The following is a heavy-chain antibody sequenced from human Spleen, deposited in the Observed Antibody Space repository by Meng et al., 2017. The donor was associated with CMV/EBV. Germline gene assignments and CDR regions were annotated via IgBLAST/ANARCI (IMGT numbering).Heavy chain of an antibody. V-gene: IGHV3-48*03. D-gene: IGHD2-2*02. CDR1: GFTFSSYE. CDR3: AKEGTLVVVPAAIGRRGYYFNS. J-gene: IGHJ4*02. CDR2: ISSSGSTI. Sequence: GGSLRLSCAASGFTFSSYEMNWVRQAPGKGLEWVSYISSSGSTIYYADSVKGRFTISRDNAKNSLYLQMKSLRAEDTALYYCAKEGTLVVVPAAIGRRGYYFNSWGQGTLVTVSS.